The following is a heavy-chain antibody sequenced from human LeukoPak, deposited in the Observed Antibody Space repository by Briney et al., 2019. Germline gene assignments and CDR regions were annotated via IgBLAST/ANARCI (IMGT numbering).Heavy chain of an antibody. CDR1: GFTFSSYA. V-gene: IGHV3-30*04. CDR3: ARDGTVELQNWFDP. CDR2: ISYDGSNK. D-gene: IGHD1-7*01. J-gene: IGHJ5*02. Sequence: GGSLRLSCAASGFTFSSYAMHWVRQAPGKGLEWVAVISYDGSNKYYADSVKGRFTISRDNSKNTLYLQMNSLRAEDTAVYYCARDGTVELQNWFDPWGQGTLVTVSS.